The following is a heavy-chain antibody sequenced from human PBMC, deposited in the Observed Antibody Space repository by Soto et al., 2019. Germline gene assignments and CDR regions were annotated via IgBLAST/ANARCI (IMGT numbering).Heavy chain of an antibody. J-gene: IGHJ4*02. CDR1: GYTFTGYY. CDR2: IDPKSGET. D-gene: IGHD3-10*01. CDR3: ATNHYYGSGSYYETDY. Sequence: ASVKVSCKASGYTFTGYYMHWVRQAPGQGLEWMGGIDPKSGETIYAQKFQGRVTMTEDTSTDTAYMELSSLRSEDTAVYYCATNHYYGSGSYYETDYWGQGTLVTVSS. V-gene: IGHV1-24*01.